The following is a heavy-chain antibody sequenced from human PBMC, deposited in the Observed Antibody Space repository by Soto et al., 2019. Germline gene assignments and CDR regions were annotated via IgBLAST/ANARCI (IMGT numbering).Heavy chain of an antibody. CDR2: ISWNSGSI. V-gene: IGHV3-9*01. Sequence: GGSLRLSCAASGFTFDDYAMHWVRQAPGKGLEWVSGISWNSGSIGYADSVKGRFTISRDNAKNSLYLKMNSLRAEDTALYYCAKDAKYRSGGSCYSHPVTTAPYFDYWGQGTLVTVSS. CDR3: AKDAKYRSGGSCYSHPVTTAPYFDY. J-gene: IGHJ4*02. CDR1: GFTFDDYA. D-gene: IGHD2-15*01.